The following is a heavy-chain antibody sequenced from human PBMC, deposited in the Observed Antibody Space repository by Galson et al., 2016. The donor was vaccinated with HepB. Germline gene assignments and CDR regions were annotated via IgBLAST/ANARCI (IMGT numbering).Heavy chain of an antibody. J-gene: IGHJ6*02. CDR1: GFTFSNYA. V-gene: IGHV3-23*01. CDR3: AKDQGEPWDYYGLDV. Sequence: SLRLSCATSGFTFSNYAMRWVRQAPGKGLEWVSTISGSGGSIYYADSAKGRFTISRDNSKNTVYLQTNSLRAEDTAVYYCAKDQGEPWDYYGLDVWGQGTTVTVSS. D-gene: IGHD1-26*01. CDR2: ISGSGGSI.